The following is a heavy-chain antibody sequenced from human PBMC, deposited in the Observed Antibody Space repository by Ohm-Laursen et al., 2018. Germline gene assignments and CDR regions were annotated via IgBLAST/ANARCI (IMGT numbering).Heavy chain of an antibody. V-gene: IGHV3-72*01. CDR3: AKFNADYP. CDR2: SRHKENNYST. D-gene: IGHD4-17*01. Sequence: SLRLSCAASGFNLTEHYMDWVRQAPGKGLEWVGRSRHKENNYSTVYAASVRGRFTISRDESKNEMYLQMKSLKTEDTAVYYCAKFNADYPWGQGALVTVSS. J-gene: IGHJ4*02. CDR1: GFNLTEHY.